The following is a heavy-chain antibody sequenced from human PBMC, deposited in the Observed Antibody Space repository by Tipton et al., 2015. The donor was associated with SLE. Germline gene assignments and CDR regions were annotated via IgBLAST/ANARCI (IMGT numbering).Heavy chain of an antibody. Sequence: SLRLSCAASGFTFSSYEMNWVRQAPGKGLEWVSYISTSDGTIYYADSVKGRFTISRDNTKSSLYLQMNSLRVEDTAVYYCAKVRVRGVHYIDVWGKGTTVIASS. CDR1: GFTFSSYE. D-gene: IGHD3-10*01. J-gene: IGHJ6*03. V-gene: IGHV3-48*03. CDR3: AKVRVRGVHYIDV. CDR2: ISTSDGTI.